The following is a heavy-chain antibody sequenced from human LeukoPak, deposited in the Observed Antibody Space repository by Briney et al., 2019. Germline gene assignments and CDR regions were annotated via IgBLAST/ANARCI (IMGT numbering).Heavy chain of an antibody. J-gene: IGHJ6*03. CDR1: GFTFDDYT. Sequence: PGGSLRLSCAASGFTFDDYTMHWVRQAPGKGLEWVSLISWDGGSTYYADSVKGRFTIFRDNSKNSLYLQMNSLRTEDTALYYCAKGYYYYMDVWGKGTTVTVSS. CDR2: ISWDGGST. CDR3: AKGYYYYMDV. V-gene: IGHV3-43*01.